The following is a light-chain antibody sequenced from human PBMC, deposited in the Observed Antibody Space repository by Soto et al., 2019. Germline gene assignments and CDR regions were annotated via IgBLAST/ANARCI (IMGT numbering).Light chain of an antibody. CDR2: GAS. J-gene: IGKJ1*01. CDR1: QSVSSNY. V-gene: IGKV3-20*01. CDR3: QQMGG. Sequence: IVLTQSPGTLSLSPGERATLSCRASQSVSSNYLAWYQQKPGQAPRLLIYGASSRATGIPERFSGSGSRSDFSLTISRLEPEDFAVYYCQQMGGFGEGTKVDIK.